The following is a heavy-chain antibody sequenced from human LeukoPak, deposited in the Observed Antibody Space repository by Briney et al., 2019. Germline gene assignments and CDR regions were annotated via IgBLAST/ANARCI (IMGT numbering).Heavy chain of an antibody. CDR2: ISSRSDSV. J-gene: IGHJ4*02. D-gene: IGHD6-13*01. CDR1: GFTFSTYG. Sequence: PGGSLRLSCAASGFTFSTYGMNWVRQAPGKRLEWVSYISSRSDSVYYADSVKGRFTISRDNSKNTLYLQMNSLRAEDTAVYYCARDRAAADLDYWGQGTLVTVSS. V-gene: IGHV3-48*01. CDR3: ARDRAAADLDY.